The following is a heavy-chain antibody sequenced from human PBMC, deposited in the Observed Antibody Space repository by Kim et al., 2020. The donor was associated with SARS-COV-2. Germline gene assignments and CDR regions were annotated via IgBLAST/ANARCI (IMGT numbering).Heavy chain of an antibody. V-gene: IGHV4-39*02. CDR2: IYYSGST. J-gene: IGHJ5*02. CDR3: ASLPSGVVVAGGWFDP. Sequence: SETLSLTCTVSGGSISSSYYYWGRIRQPPGMGLEWNGSIYYSGSTDYNPSLKSRVSISVDTSKNHFSLRLSSVTAAASAVYYCASLPSGVVVAGGWFDPWGQGTLVTVSS. D-gene: IGHD2-15*01. CDR1: GGSISSSYYY.